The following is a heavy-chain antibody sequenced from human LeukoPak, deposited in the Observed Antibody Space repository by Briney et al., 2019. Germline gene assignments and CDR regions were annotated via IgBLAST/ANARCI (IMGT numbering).Heavy chain of an antibody. J-gene: IGHJ4*02. CDR1: GYSISSGYY. Sequence: SETLSLTCAVSGYSISSGYYCGWIRQPPGKGLEWIGGIYDSGRTYYKPSLKSRVTISLDTSKNQFFLRLTSVTAADTAVYYCARARSYYFDSSGYFDNWGQGTLVTVSS. V-gene: IGHV4-38-2*01. CDR3: ARARSYYFDSSGYFDN. D-gene: IGHD3-22*01. CDR2: IYDSGRT.